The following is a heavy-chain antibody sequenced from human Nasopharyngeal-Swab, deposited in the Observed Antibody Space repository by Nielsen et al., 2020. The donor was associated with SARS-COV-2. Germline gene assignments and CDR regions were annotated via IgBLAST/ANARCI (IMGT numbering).Heavy chain of an antibody. CDR1: GFTFSGSA. Sequence: GGSLILSCAASGFTFSGSAMHLVRQASGKGLEWVGRIRSKANSYATAYAASVKGRFTISRDDSKNTAYLQMNSLKTEDTAVYYCTRPYSSGWYEYWGQGTRVTVSS. D-gene: IGHD6-19*01. J-gene: IGHJ4*02. V-gene: IGHV3-73*01. CDR2: IRSKANSYAT. CDR3: TRPYSSGWYEY.